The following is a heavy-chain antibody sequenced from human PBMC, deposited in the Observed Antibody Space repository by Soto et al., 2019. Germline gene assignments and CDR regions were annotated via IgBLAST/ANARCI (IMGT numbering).Heavy chain of an antibody. Sequence: QVPLQESGPGLVKPSQTLSLTCTVSGGYISSGGYYWSWIRQHPGKGLEWIGYIYYSVSTYYNPSLKIRFTISVDTSKNQFSLKLSSVTAADTAVYYCARSPEATVTAFDYWGQGTMVTVSS. V-gene: IGHV4-31*03. CDR2: IYYSVST. CDR1: GGYISSGGYY. J-gene: IGHJ4*02. D-gene: IGHD4-17*01. CDR3: ARSPEATVTAFDY.